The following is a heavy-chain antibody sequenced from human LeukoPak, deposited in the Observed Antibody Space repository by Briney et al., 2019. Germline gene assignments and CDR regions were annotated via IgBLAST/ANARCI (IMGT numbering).Heavy chain of an antibody. J-gene: IGHJ3*02. V-gene: IGHV4-4*02. D-gene: IGHD3-10*01. CDR2: IYHSGST. Sequence: SETLSLTCAVSGGSISSSNWWSWVRQPPGKGLEWIGEIYHSGSTNYNPSLKGRVTISVDKSKNQFSLKLSSVTAADTAVYYCARDGYYGSGSFRAFDIWGQGTMVTVSS. CDR1: GGSISSSNW. CDR3: ARDGYYGSGSFRAFDI.